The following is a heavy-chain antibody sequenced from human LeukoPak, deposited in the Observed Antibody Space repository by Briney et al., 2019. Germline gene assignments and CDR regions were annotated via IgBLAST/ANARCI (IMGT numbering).Heavy chain of an antibody. Sequence: HPGGSLRLSCAASGFTFSSYWMHWVRQASGNGLVWVSRIIGDGTSTSYADSVKGRFTISRDNAKNTLYLQMNSLRADDTALYYCARAGYRSAWHYFDYWGQGALVTVSS. CDR2: IIGDGTST. CDR1: GFTFSSYW. CDR3: ARAGYRSAWHYFDY. D-gene: IGHD6-19*01. V-gene: IGHV3-74*01. J-gene: IGHJ4*02.